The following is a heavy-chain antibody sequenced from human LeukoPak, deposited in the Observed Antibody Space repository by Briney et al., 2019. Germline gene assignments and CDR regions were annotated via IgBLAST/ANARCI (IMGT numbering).Heavy chain of an antibody. Sequence: PGASLILSCAASGFTFSTYWMSCVRQPPGKGLEWVANTKEDGGEKYYVDSVKGRFTISRDKTENSLYLQMNSLRAEDTAVYYCARRSVAGSLDYWGQGTLVTVSS. CDR3: ARRSVAGSLDY. J-gene: IGHJ4*02. D-gene: IGHD6-19*01. CDR1: GFTFSTYW. V-gene: IGHV3-7*01. CDR2: TKEDGGEK.